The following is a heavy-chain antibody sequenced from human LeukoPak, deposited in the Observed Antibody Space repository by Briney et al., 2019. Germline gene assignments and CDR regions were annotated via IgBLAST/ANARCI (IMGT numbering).Heavy chain of an antibody. D-gene: IGHD6-13*01. J-gene: IGHJ4*02. CDR3: ARRGDSSSWTAPYLDY. CDR2: IYPGDSDT. Sequence: GESLKISCQGSGYNFAIYWIDWVRQMPGKGLEWMGSIYPGDSDTKYSPSFQGHVTISADRSTNTAYLQWRSLQASDTAIYYCARRGDSSSWTAPYLDYWGPGTLVTVSS. V-gene: IGHV5-51*01. CDR1: GYNFAIYW.